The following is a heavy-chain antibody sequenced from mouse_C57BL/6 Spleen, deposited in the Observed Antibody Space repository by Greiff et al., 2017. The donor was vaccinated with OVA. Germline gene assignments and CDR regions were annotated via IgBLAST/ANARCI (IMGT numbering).Heavy chain of an antibody. J-gene: IGHJ4*01. CDR2: INSDGSAI. D-gene: IGHD2-1*01. Sequence: EVKLVETGGGLVQPGGSRGLSCEGSGFTFSGFWMSWVRPTPGKTLEWIGDINSDGSAINYAPSIKDRFTIFRDNDKSTLYLQMSNVRSEDTATYFCMGGNYGYSMDYWGQGTSVTVSS. CDR3: MGGNYGYSMDY. CDR1: GFTFSGFW. V-gene: IGHV11-2*01.